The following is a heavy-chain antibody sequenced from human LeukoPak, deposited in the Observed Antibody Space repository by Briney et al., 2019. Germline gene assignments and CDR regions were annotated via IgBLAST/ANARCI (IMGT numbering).Heavy chain of an antibody. V-gene: IGHV3-30*02. CDR1: GFTFSSYG. D-gene: IGHD3-3*01. Sequence: GGSLRLSCAASGFTFSSYGMHWVRQAPGKGLEWVAFIRSDGSNKYYADSVKGRFTISRDSSKNTLYLQMNSLRAEDTAVYYCAKASYDFWSGYLDWGQGTLVTVSS. J-gene: IGHJ4*02. CDR2: IRSDGSNK. CDR3: AKASYDFWSGYLD.